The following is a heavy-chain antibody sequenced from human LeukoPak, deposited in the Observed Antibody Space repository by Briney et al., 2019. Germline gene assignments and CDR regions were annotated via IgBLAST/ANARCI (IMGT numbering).Heavy chain of an antibody. CDR2: VSSCRSTI. CDR3: ARGMTGSYFGHFDY. CDR1: GFTFSSFE. Sequence: GGSLRLSCAASGFTFSSFEKNWVCQAPGQGLEWVSYVSSCRSTIYYADSVKGRFTIIRDNAKNTLYLQMNSLRVEDTAVYYCARGMTGSYFGHFDYWGQGTLVTVSS. D-gene: IGHD1-26*01. J-gene: IGHJ4*02. V-gene: IGHV3-48*03.